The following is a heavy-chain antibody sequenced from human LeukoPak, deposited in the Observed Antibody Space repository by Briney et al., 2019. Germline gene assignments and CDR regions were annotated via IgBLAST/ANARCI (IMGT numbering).Heavy chain of an antibody. CDR3: ARVVIVVVPAAMDY. CDR2: ISAYNGNT. J-gene: IGHJ4*02. D-gene: IGHD2-2*03. CDR1: GYTFTNYG. V-gene: IGHV1-18*01. Sequence: ASVKVSCKASGYTFTNYGISWVRQAPGQGLEWMGWISAYNGNTNYAQKLQGRVTMTTDTSTSTAYMELRSLRSDDTAVYYCARVVIVVVPAAMDYWGQGTLVTVSS.